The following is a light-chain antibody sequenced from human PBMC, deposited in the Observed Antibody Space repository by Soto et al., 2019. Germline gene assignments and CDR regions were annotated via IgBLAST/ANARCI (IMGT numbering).Light chain of an antibody. J-gene: IGKJ4*01. Sequence: MMLTQCPATLSVSPGERVTLSCRTSHSVNSNVAWYSHKPGQAARILLEGASTRDTVIPVMGSGRGVGAEFTLTISSLQSEDFEVDYCQQYNNWPLTFGEGTKVDIK. CDR2: GAS. CDR1: HSVNSN. CDR3: QQYNNWPLT. V-gene: IGKV3-15*01.